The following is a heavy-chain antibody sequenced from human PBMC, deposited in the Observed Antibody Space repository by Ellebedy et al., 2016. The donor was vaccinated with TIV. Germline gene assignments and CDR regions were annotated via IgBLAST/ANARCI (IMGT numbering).Heavy chain of an antibody. CDR3: VTDGSYGDHLSPTHAFVM. D-gene: IGHD4-17*01. CDR2: IKQDGSEK. CDR1: GFSFRSYW. V-gene: IGHV3-7*01. Sequence: GESLKISCAASGFSFRSYWMSWVRQAPGKGLEWVASIKQDGSEKYHVDSVRGRFAISRDNARNALFLQMNSLRAEDTAVYYCVTDGSYGDHLSPTHAFVMWGQGTMVAVSS. J-gene: IGHJ3*02.